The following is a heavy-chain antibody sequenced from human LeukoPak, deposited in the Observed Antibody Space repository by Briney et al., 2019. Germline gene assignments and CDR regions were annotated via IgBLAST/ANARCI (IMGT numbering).Heavy chain of an antibody. D-gene: IGHD2-21*02. CDR2: MNPYTGDR. J-gene: IGHJ4*02. CDR3: ARTTSLTASGYDC. CDR1: GYSFTTYH. Sequence: ASVKVSCKTSGYSFTTYHINWVRQASGRGLEWLGWMNPYTGDRGYAQRFQGRLSITSDTSISTAYMELGSLKSDDTAVYFCARTTSLTASGYDCWGQGTLVTVSS. V-gene: IGHV1-8*03.